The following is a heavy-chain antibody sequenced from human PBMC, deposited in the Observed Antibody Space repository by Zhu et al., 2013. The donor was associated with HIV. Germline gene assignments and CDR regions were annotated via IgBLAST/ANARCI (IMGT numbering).Heavy chain of an antibody. CDR1: GGTFSSYA. V-gene: IGHV1-69*01. J-gene: IGHJ4*02. D-gene: IGHD6-6*01. CDR2: IIPIFGTA. CDR3: ARDLRIAARWSLDY. Sequence: QVQLVQSGAEVKKPGSSVKVSCKASGGTFSSYAISWVRQAPGQGLEWMGGIIPIFGTANYAQKFQGRVTITADESTSTAYMELSSLRSEDTAVYYCARDLRIAARWSLDYWGQGTLVTVSS.